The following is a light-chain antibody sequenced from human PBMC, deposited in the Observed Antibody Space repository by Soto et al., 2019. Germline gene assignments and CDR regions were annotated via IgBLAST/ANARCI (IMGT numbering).Light chain of an antibody. CDR2: DVS. CDR1: SSDIGDYNY. J-gene: IGLJ1*01. CDR3: CSYARGGTLI. Sequence: QSSLTQPASVSGSPGQSITISCVGTSSDIGDYNYVSWYQQHPGKVPEVIIYDVSNRPSGVSYRFSGTKSGNTASLTVSGLQAEDEADYYCCSYARGGTLIFGTGTKVPFL. V-gene: IGLV2-14*01.